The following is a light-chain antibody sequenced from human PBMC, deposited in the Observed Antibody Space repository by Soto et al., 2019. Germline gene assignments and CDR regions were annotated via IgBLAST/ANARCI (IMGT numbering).Light chain of an antibody. Sequence: EIVMTQSPATLSVSPGERATLSCRASQSVSSNLAWYQQKPGQAPRLLIYGAYIRATGIPARFSGSGSGTEFTLTISSLQSEDFAVYYCQQDNNWPPFTLGPGTKVDIK. CDR1: QSVSSN. V-gene: IGKV3-15*01. CDR3: QQDNNWPPFT. CDR2: GAY. J-gene: IGKJ3*01.